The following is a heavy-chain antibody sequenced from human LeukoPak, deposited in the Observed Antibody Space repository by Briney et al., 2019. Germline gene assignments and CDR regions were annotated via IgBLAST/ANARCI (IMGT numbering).Heavy chain of an antibody. D-gene: IGHD5-24*01. Sequence: GGSLRLSCAASGFTVSSTFMSWVRQAPGKGLEWVSVIYTGGTTYYADSVKGGFTISRDSSNNTLHLQMNNLRADDTAVYYCTSGGWLQYDYWGQGTLVIVSS. CDR2: IYTGGTT. CDR1: GFTVSSTF. CDR3: TSGGWLQYDY. V-gene: IGHV3-66*01. J-gene: IGHJ4*02.